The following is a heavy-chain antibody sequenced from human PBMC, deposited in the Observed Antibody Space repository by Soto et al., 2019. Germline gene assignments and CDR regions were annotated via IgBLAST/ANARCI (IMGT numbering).Heavy chain of an antibody. CDR2: ISSSDTNI. V-gene: IGHV3-11*01. CDR3: ARALGYYDSSGYFYY. D-gene: IGHD3-22*01. CDR1: GITFRDYY. Sequence: PGGSRRLSCAASGITFRDYYMSWIRQAPGKWLGWVSYISSSDTNIYYADSMKGRFTISRDNAKNSLYLQQNSLRAEDTAVYYCARALGYYDSSGYFYYWGQGTLVTVSS. J-gene: IGHJ4*02.